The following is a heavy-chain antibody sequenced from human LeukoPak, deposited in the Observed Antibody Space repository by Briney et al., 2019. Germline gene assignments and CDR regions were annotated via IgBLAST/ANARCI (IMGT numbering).Heavy chain of an antibody. V-gene: IGHV5-51*01. CDR3: ARLGVYCSGGSCYSQSNNWFDP. CDR2: IYPGGSDT. J-gene: IGHJ5*02. CDR1: GYSFTSYW. Sequence: GESLKISCKGSGYSFTSYWIGWVRQMPGKGLEWMGIIYPGGSDTRYSPSFQGQVTISADKSISTAYLQWSSLKASDTAMYYCARLGVYCSGGSCYSQSNNWFDPWGQGTLVTVSS. D-gene: IGHD2-15*01.